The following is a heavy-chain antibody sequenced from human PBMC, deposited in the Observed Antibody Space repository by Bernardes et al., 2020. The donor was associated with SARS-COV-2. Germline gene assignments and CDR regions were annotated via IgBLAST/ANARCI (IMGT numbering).Heavy chain of an antibody. CDR3: VGSSCGIDCYIGGLRSWDYGMDI. J-gene: IGHJ6*02. CDR1: GGSLSSSSYY. Sequence: SETLSLTCSVSGGSLSSSSYYWGWIRQPPGKGLEYIATMYNGGSTYHNPSLRSRATISIDTSKNQVSLRLMSVTAADTAVYYCVGSSCGIDCYIGGLRSWDYGMDIWGQGTTVTVS. D-gene: IGHD2-21*02. CDR2: MYNGGST. V-gene: IGHV4-39*01.